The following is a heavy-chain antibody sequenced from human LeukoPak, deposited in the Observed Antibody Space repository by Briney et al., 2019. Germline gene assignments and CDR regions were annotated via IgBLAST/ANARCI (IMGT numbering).Heavy chain of an antibody. CDR3: AREMRLPHNEILIDRRAFDI. V-gene: IGHV3-30*04. D-gene: IGHD3-9*01. CDR1: GFNFSTFA. CDR2: ISHNAHFK. Sequence: GGSLRLSCAASGFNFSTFALHWVRQAPGKGLEWVALISHNAHFKYYADSVKGRFTVSRDTSKNMLHLQMDSLRTEETALYYCAREMRLPHNEILIDRRAFDIWGQGTMVTVSS. J-gene: IGHJ3*02.